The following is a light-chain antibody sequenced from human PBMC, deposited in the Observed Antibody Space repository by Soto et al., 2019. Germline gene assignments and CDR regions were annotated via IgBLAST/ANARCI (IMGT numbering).Light chain of an antibody. J-gene: IGKJ1*01. CDR3: HQTYSTPQT. V-gene: IGKV1-39*01. CDR2: SAS. Sequence: DIQMTQSPSSLSASVGDRVTITCRAGQTVTDYLNWYQHKPGKAPKLLIYSASTLQSGVPSRFSGSGSGTDFTLTITSLQPEDFGAYYCHQTYSTPQTFGQGTKVDNK. CDR1: QTVTDY.